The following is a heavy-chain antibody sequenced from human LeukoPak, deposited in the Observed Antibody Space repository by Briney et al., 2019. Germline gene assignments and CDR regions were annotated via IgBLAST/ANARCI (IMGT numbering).Heavy chain of an antibody. CDR3: AELGITMIGGV. Sequence: PGGSLRLSCAASGFTFSRYSMNWVRQAPGKGLDWVSYISSSGSTIYYADSVKGRFTISRDNAKNSLYLQMNSLRAEDTAVYYCAELGITMIGGVWGKGTTVTISS. D-gene: IGHD3-10*02. CDR1: GFTFSRYS. CDR2: ISSSGSTI. J-gene: IGHJ6*04. V-gene: IGHV3-48*04.